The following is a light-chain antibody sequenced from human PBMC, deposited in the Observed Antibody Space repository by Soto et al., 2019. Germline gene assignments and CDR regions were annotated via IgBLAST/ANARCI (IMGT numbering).Light chain of an antibody. V-gene: IGLV2-8*01. J-gene: IGLJ2*01. CDR1: SSDVGGYNY. CDR3: SSFAGNNNLV. CDR2: EVS. Sequence: QSALTQPPSASGSPGQSVTISCTGTSSDVGGYNYVSWYQQHPGKAPKLMISEVSKRPSGVPVRFSGSKSGNTASLTVSGLQADDEADYYCSSFAGNNNLVFGGGTKLTVL.